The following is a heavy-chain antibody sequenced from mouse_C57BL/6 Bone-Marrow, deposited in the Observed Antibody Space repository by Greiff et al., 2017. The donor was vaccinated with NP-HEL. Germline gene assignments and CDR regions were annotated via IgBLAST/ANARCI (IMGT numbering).Heavy chain of an antibody. V-gene: IGHV1-18*01. CDR3: ARTGYGNYGGVLYFDV. Sequence: EVQLQQSGPELVKPGASVKIPCKASGYTFTDYNMDWVKQSHGKSLEWIGDINPNNGGTIYNQKFKGKATLTVDKSSSTAYMELRSLTSEDTAVYYCARTGYGNYGGVLYFDVWGTGTTVTVSS. CDR2: INPNNGGT. D-gene: IGHD2-1*01. J-gene: IGHJ1*03. CDR1: GYTFTDYN.